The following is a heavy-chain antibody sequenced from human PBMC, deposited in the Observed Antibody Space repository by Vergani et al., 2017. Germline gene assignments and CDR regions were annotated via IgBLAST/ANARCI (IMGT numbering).Heavy chain of an antibody. D-gene: IGHD2-15*01. CDR1: GFSIDNGYY. CDR2: IYYSGST. V-gene: IGHV4-38-2*01. J-gene: IGHJ5*02. Sequence: QVQLQESGPGLVKPSETLSLTCAVSGFSIDNGYYWDWIRQPPGKGLEWIGSIYYSGSTYYNPSLESRVTMSVDTSKSQFSLKLSSVTAADTAVYYCTRHWAGVAANNWFDPWGQGTLVTVSS. CDR3: TRHWAGVAANNWFDP.